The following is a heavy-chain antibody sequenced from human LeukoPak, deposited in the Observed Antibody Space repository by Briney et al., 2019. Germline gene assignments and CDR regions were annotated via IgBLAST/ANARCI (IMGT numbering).Heavy chain of an antibody. CDR3: ARDGDYCAGGSCHSYNAFDI. J-gene: IGHJ3*02. CDR1: GLTFSSYV. CDR2: IAYDGSNK. V-gene: IGHV3-30*04. Sequence: GGSLRLSCAASGLTFSSYVMYWVRQAAGKGLECVAVIAYDGSNKYYADSVKGRFTISRHNSKNTLYLQMNSLRAEDTAVYYCARDGDYCAGGSCHSYNAFDICGQGTVVTVSS. D-gene: IGHD2-15*01.